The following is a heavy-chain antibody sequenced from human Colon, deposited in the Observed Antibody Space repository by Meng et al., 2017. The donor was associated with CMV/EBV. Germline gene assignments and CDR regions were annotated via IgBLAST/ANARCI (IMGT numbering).Heavy chain of an antibody. CDR1: EFIFSNYW. V-gene: IGHV3-7*01. D-gene: IGHD3-22*01. CDR3: AADAYSRGMDV. J-gene: IGHJ6*02. CDR2: INLDGSEK. Sequence: GESLKISCAASEFIFSNYWMSWVRQAPGKGLEWVANINLDGSEKYSVDSVKGRFIISRDNSKKTLFLQMNSLRDEDTAVYYCAADAYSRGMDVWGQGTTVTVSS.